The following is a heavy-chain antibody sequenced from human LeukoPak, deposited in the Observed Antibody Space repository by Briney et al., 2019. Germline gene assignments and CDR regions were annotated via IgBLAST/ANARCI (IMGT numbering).Heavy chain of an antibody. Sequence: PSETLSLTCTVSGGSISSYYWSWIRQPPGKGLEWIGYIYYSGSTYYNPSLKSRVTISVDTSKNQFSLKLSSVTAADTAVYYCARLSSGSYLPRYWGQGTLVTVSS. D-gene: IGHD1-26*01. CDR3: ARLSSGSYLPRY. CDR2: IYYSGST. J-gene: IGHJ4*02. V-gene: IGHV4-59*04. CDR1: GGSISSYY.